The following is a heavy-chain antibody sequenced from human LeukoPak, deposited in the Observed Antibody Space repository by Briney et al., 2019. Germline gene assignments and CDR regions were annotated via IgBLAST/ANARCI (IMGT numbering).Heavy chain of an antibody. D-gene: IGHD4-17*01. J-gene: IGHJ4*02. CDR2: IYSGGST. V-gene: IGHV3-53*01. CDR3: AVQDPSGYYGDYGY. CDR1: GFTVSSNY. Sequence: GGSLRLSCAASGFTVSSNYMSWVRQAPGKGLEWVSVIYSGGSTYYADSVKGRFTISRDNSKNTLYLQMNSLRAEDTAAYYCAVQDPSGYYGDYGYWGQGTLVTVSS.